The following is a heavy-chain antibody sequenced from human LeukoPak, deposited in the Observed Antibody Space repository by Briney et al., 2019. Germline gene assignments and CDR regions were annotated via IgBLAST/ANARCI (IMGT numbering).Heavy chain of an antibody. V-gene: IGHV3-74*01. Sequence: PGGSLRLSCAASGFTFSPYWMYWVRQAPGKGLVWVSRINSDGSTTDYAESVKGRFTISRDNSKNTLYLQMNSLRAEDTAVYYCAKMASRGIAATYYMDVWGKGTTVTVSS. CDR2: INSDGSTT. CDR1: GFTFSPYW. CDR3: AKMASRGIAATYYMDV. D-gene: IGHD6-13*01. J-gene: IGHJ6*03.